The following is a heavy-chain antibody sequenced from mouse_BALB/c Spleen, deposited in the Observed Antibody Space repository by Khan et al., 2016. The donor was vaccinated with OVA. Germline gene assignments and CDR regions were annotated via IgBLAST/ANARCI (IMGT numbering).Heavy chain of an antibody. J-gene: IGHJ2*01. V-gene: IGHV3-2*02. D-gene: IGHD1-1*01. CDR2: ISYSGNT. CDR1: GYSITSDYA. CDR3: ARIYGGDFDY. Sequence: VQLKQSGPGLVKPSQSLSLTCTVTGYSITSDYAWNWIRQFPGNKLEWMGYISYSGNTKSNPSLKNRISITRDTSKNQFFLQLNSVTIEDTATYYCARIYGGDFDYGGQGTTLTVAS.